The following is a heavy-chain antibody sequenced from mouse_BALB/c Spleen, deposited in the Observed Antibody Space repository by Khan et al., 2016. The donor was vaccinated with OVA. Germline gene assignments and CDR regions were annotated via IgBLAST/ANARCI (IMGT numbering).Heavy chain of an antibody. Sequence: EVKLEVSGPGLVKPSQSLSLTCTVTGYSITSDYAWNWIRQFPGNKLEWMGYISYSGTNSYNPSLKSRISITRDTSKNQFFLQLNSVTSEDTATYYCARQNYYGYAMDYWGQGTSVTVSS. D-gene: IGHD1-1*01. V-gene: IGHV3-2*02. J-gene: IGHJ4*01. CDR2: ISYSGTN. CDR1: GYSITSDYA. CDR3: ARQNYYGYAMDY.